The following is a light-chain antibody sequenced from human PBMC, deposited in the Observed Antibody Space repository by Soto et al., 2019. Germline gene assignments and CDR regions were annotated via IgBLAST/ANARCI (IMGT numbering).Light chain of an antibody. V-gene: IGKV3-20*01. CDR2: DAS. J-gene: IGKJ1*01. Sequence: ETVLTQSPGTLSLSPGERATLSCRASQSVSSTYLAWYQQKPGQAPRLLIYDASSRATGIPDRFSGSGSGTDFTLTISRLEPEDFAVYYCQQDGISPPWTFGQGTKVEIK. CDR3: QQDGISPPWT. CDR1: QSVSSTY.